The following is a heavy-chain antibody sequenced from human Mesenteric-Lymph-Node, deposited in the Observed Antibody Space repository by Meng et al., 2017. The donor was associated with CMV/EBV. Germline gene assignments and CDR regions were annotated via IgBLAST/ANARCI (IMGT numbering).Heavy chain of an antibody. J-gene: IGHJ4*02. V-gene: IGHV4-34*01. Sequence: LSQVRRGVFQPSEALVPTCAVYGGSFSGYYWSWIRQPPGRGLEWIGEINHSGSTNYNPSLKSRVTISVDTSKNQFSLKLSSVTAADTAVYYCARHQRWLKSEGGFNYWGQGTLVTVSS. CDR3: ARHQRWLKSEGGFNY. CDR2: INHSGST. CDR1: GGSFSGYY. D-gene: IGHD4-23*01.